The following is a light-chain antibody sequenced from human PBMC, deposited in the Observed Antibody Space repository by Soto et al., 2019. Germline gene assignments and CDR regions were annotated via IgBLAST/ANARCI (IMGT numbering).Light chain of an antibody. J-gene: IGKJ1*01. CDR2: AAS. Sequence: DIQMTQSPSSLSASVGDRVTITCRASQSISTYLNWYQQKPGKAPNLLIYAASSLQSGVPSRFSGSGSGTDFTLTISRLEPEDFAVYYCQQYGSSHRTFGQGTKVDIK. CDR1: QSISTY. CDR3: QQYGSSHRT. V-gene: IGKV1-39*01.